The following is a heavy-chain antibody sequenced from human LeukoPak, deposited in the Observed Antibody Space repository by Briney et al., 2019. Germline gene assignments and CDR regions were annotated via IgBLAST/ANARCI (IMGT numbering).Heavy chain of an antibody. D-gene: IGHD2-2*01. Sequence: GGSLRLSCAASGFTFSSYEMNWVRQAPGKGLEWVPYISSSGSTIYYADSVKGRFTISRDNAKNSLYLQMNSLRAEDTAVYYCAREQRCSSTSCYDYFDYWGQGTLVTVSS. J-gene: IGHJ4*02. CDR3: AREQRCSSTSCYDYFDY. CDR2: ISSSGSTI. V-gene: IGHV3-48*03. CDR1: GFTFSSYE.